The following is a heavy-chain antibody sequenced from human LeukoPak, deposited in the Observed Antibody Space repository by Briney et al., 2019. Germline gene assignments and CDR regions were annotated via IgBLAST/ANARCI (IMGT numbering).Heavy chain of an antibody. J-gene: IGHJ6*03. D-gene: IGHD4-17*01. CDR2: IYSGGST. V-gene: IGHV3-53*01. CDR3: ARSFYGDHRPGDYYYYMDV. CDR1: GFTVSSNY. Sequence: GGSLRLSCAASGFTVSSNYMSWVRQAPGKGLEWVSVIYSGGSTYYADSVKGRFTISRDNSKNTLYLQMNSLRAEDTAVYYCARSFYGDHRPGDYYYYMDVWGKGTTVTVSS.